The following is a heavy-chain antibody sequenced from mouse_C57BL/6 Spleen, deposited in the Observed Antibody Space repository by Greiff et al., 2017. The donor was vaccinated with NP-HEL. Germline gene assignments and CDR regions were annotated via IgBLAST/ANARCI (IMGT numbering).Heavy chain of an antibody. V-gene: IGHV1-59*01. J-gene: IGHJ4*01. Sequence: QVQLQQPGAELVRPGTSVKLSCKASGYTFTSYWMHWVKQRPGQGLEWIGVIDPSDSYTNYNQKFKGKATLTVDTSSSTAYMQLSSLTSEDSAVYYCARRGGNYRNNAMDYWGQGTSVTVSS. CDR1: GYTFTSYW. CDR3: ARRGGNYRNNAMDY. D-gene: IGHD2-1*01. CDR2: IDPSDSYT.